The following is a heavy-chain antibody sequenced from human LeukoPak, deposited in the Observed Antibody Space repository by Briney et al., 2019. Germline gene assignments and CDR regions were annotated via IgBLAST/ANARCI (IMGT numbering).Heavy chain of an antibody. J-gene: IGHJ4*02. Sequence: ASVKVSCKASGYTFTSYYMHWVRQAPGQGLEWMGIINPSGGSTSYAQKFQGRVTMTRDASTSTVYMELSSLRSEDTAVYYCARVVSSGWYYFDYWGPGNPGHRLL. CDR3: ARVVSSGWYYFDY. V-gene: IGHV1-46*01. CDR1: GYTFTSYY. D-gene: IGHD6-19*01. CDR2: INPSGGST.